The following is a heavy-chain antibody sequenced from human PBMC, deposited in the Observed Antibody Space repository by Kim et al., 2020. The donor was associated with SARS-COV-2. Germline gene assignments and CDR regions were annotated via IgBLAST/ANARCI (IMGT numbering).Heavy chain of an antibody. Sequence: GGSLRLSCAASGFTFDDYAMHWVRQAPGKGLEWVSLISGDGGSTYYADSVKGRFTISRDNSKNSLYLQMNSLRTEDTALYYCAKDFREFVVVVAEHYYGMDVWGPGTTVTVSS. CDR1: GFTFDDYA. CDR3: AKDFREFVVVVAEHYYGMDV. D-gene: IGHD2-15*01. CDR2: ISGDGGST. V-gene: IGHV3-43*02. J-gene: IGHJ6*02.